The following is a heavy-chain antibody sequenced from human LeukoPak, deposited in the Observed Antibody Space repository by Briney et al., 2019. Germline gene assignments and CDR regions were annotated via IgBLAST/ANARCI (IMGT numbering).Heavy chain of an antibody. CDR2: ISYSGST. V-gene: IGHV4-39*01. CDR3: ARRSSSSSLDY. CDR1: GGSISSSSYY. J-gene: IGHJ4*02. D-gene: IGHD6-6*01. Sequence: SETLSLTCTVSGGSISSSSYYWGWIRQPPGKGLEWIGSISYSGSTYYNPSLKSRVTISVDTSKNQFSLKVSSVTAADTAVYYCARRSSSSSLDYWGQGTLVAVSS.